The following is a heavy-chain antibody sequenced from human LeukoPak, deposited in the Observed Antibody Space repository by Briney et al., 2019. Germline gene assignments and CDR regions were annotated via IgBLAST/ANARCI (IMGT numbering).Heavy chain of an antibody. CDR1: GFTFSSYG. D-gene: IGHD6-13*01. CDR2: ISYDGSEK. J-gene: IGHJ4*02. CDR3: AREGPYSSSWYSDY. V-gene: IGHV3-30*03. Sequence: PGGSLRLSCAASGFTFSSYGMHWVRQAPGKGLEWVAVISYDGSEKHYADSVQGRFTISRDNSKSTLYLQMNSLRAEDTAVYYCAREGPYSSSWYSDYWGQGTPVTVSS.